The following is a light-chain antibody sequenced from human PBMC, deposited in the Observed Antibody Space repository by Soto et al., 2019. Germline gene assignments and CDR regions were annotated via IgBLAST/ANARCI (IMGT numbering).Light chain of an antibody. CDR3: QQLNSYPRT. J-gene: IGKJ3*01. V-gene: IGKV1-9*01. CDR2: AAS. CDR1: QGISSY. Sequence: IQLTQSPSSLSASVGDRVTITCRASQGISSYLAWYQQKPGKAPKLLIYAASTSQSGVPSRFSGSGSGTDFTLTIRSLQPEDFATYYCQQLNSYPRTFGPGTKVDIK.